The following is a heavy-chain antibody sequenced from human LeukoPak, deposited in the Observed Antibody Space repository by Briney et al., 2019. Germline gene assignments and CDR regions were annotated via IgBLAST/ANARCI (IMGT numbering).Heavy chain of an antibody. CDR3: ARESCSGGSCYSGLVAFDI. D-gene: IGHD2-15*01. CDR2: ISSSGSTI. J-gene: IGHJ3*02. V-gene: IGHV3-11*04. CDR1: GFTFSDYY. Sequence: GGSLRLSCAASGFTFSDYYMSWLRQAPGKGLEWVSYISSSGSTIYYADSVKGRFTISRDNAKNSLYLQMNSLRAEDTAVYYCARESCSGGSCYSGLVAFDIWSQGTMVTVSS.